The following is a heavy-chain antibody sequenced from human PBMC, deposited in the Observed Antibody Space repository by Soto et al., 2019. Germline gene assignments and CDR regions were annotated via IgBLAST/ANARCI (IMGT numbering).Heavy chain of an antibody. D-gene: IGHD4-4*01. CDR3: ARDGSNYEPTDY. CDR2: INPNSGGT. J-gene: IGHJ4*02. Sequence: GXSVKVSCQASGYTFTGYYMHWVRQAPGQGLEWMGWINPNSGGTNYAQKFQGRVTMTRDTSISTAYMELSRLRSDDTAVYYCARDGSNYEPTDYWGQGTLVTVSS. V-gene: IGHV1-2*02. CDR1: GYTFTGYY.